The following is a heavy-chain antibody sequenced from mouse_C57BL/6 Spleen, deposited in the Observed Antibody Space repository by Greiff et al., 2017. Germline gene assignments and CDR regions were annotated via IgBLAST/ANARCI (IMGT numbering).Heavy chain of an antibody. CDR1: GYTFTSYW. Sequence: VQLQQSGAELVKPGASVKLSCKASGYTFTSYWMQWVKQRPGQGLEWIGEIDPSDSYTNYNQKFKGKATLTVDTSSSTAYMQLSSLTSEDSAVYYCAIGGYYDYDWFAYWGQGTLVTVSA. CDR3: AIGGYYDYDWFAY. D-gene: IGHD2-4*01. J-gene: IGHJ3*01. V-gene: IGHV1-50*01. CDR2: IDPSDSYT.